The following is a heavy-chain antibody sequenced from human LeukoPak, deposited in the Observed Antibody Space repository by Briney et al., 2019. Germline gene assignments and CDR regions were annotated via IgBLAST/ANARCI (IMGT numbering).Heavy chain of an antibody. CDR2: IWYDGSNK. Sequence: LSLTCAVSGGSISSSNWWSWVRQSPGKGLEWVAVIWYDGSNKDYADSVKGRFTISRDNSKNTLYLQMNSLRVEDTAVYYCARDAPGGRYFDYWGQGTLVTVSS. V-gene: IGHV3-33*08. CDR1: GGSISSSNW. D-gene: IGHD1-26*01. J-gene: IGHJ4*02. CDR3: ARDAPGGRYFDY.